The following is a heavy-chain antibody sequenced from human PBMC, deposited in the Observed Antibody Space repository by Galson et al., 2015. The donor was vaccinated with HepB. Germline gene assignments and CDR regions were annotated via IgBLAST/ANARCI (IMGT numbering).Heavy chain of an antibody. D-gene: IGHD5-12*01. CDR1: GFTFSNNE. CDR3: ARDGVGHDHDAFDI. J-gene: IGHJ3*02. Sequence: SLRLSCAASGFTFSNNEMNWVRQAPGKGLEWVSYISSSGSRTYHADSVKGRFTASRDNAKNSLYLQMNSLRADDTAVYYCARDGVGHDHDAFDIWGQGTMVTVSS. CDR2: ISSSGSRT. V-gene: IGHV3-48*03.